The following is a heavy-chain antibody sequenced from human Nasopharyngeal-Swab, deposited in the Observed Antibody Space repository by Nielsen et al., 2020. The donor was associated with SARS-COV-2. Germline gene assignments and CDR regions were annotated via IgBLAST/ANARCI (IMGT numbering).Heavy chain of an antibody. CDR2: ISTYSGKT. CDR3: ARDRSRFGGAMKTY. J-gene: IGHJ4*02. Sequence: ASVKVSCKASGYTFTSYGISWVRQAPGQGLGWMGWISTYSGKTDYAQRLQGRVTMTTDTSTSTAYMELRSLRSDDTAVYYCARDRSRFGGAMKTYWSQGTLVAVSS. CDR1: GYTFTSYG. D-gene: IGHD3-16*01. V-gene: IGHV1-18*01.